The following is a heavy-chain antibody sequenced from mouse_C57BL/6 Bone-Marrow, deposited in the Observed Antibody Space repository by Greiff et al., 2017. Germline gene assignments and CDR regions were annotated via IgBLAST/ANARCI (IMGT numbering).Heavy chain of an antibody. CDR1: GYTFTDYN. CDR3: ARRGSPYYGSSYDFDY. V-gene: IGHV1-18*01. CDR2: INPNNGGT. D-gene: IGHD1-1*01. Sequence: VQLKDSGPELVKPGASVKIPCKASGYTFTDYNMDWVKQSHGKSLEWIGDINPNNGGTIYNQKFKGKATLTVDKSSSTAYMELRSLTSEDTAVYYCARRGSPYYGSSYDFDYWGQGTTLTVSS. J-gene: IGHJ2*01.